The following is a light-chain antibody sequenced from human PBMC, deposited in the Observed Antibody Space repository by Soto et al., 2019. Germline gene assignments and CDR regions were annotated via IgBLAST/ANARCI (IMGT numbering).Light chain of an antibody. J-gene: IGLJ1*01. V-gene: IGLV2-14*01. Sequence: QSVLTQPRSVSGSPGQSITISCTGTSSDVGGYNHVSWYQIHPGKAPKLIIYEVTSRPSGVSYRFSGSKSGNSASLTISGLQAEDEADYYCSSYASSSSYVFGGGTKVTVL. CDR3: SSYASSSSYV. CDR1: SSDVGGYNH. CDR2: EVT.